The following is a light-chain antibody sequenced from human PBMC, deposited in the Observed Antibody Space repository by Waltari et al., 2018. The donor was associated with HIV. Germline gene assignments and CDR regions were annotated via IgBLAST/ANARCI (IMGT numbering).Light chain of an antibody. CDR2: SGS. V-gene: IGKV1-8*01. CDR3: QQYYSYPQA. CDR1: QEIGTY. J-gene: IGKJ2*01. Sequence: AIRMTQSPSSLSAPTGDRVTISCRASQEIGTYLAWYQHKPGKVPELLMYSGSTLQSGLPSRFNGRGSWTDFTLTIHCLQSEDFATYYCQQYYSYPQAFGQGTKLEIK.